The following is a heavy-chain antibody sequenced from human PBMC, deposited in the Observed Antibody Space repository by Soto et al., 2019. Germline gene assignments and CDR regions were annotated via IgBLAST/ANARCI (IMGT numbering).Heavy chain of an antibody. CDR3: ARTGDNYYYYGMDV. V-gene: IGHV4-39*07. Sequence: SETLSLTCTVSGGSISTRSSYWGWIRQPPGKGLEWIGSIYYSGNTYYNPSLKSRVTISVDTSKNQFSLKLSSVTAADTAVYYCARTGDNYYYYGMDVWGQGTTVTVSS. CDR2: IYYSGNT. CDR1: GGSISTRSSY. J-gene: IGHJ6*02. D-gene: IGHD7-27*01.